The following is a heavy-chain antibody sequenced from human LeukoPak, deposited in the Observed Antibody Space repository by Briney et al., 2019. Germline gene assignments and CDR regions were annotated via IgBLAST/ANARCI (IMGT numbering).Heavy chain of an antibody. CDR1: GGSISSGSYY. D-gene: IGHD7-27*01. CDR3: ARDQTGDFDY. J-gene: IGHJ4*02. CDR2: IYTSGST. Sequence: SQTLSLTCTVPGGSISSGSYYWSWIRQPAGKGLEWIGRIYTSGSTNYNPSLKSRVTISVDTSKNQFSLKLSSVTAADTAVYYCARDQTGDFDYWGQGTLVTVSS. V-gene: IGHV4-61*02.